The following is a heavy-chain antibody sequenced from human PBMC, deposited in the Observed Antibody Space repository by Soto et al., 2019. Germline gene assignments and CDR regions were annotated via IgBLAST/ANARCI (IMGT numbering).Heavy chain of an antibody. Sequence: EVQLVESGGGLVKPGGSLRLSCAASGFTFSSYSMNWVRQAPGKGLEWVSSISSSSSYIYYADSVKGRFTISRDNAKNSLYLQMNSLRAEDTAVYYCAVLTWLTTHAFDIWGQGTMVTVSS. CDR3: AVLTWLTTHAFDI. V-gene: IGHV3-21*01. J-gene: IGHJ3*02. CDR1: GFTFSSYS. CDR2: ISSSSSYI. D-gene: IGHD1-1*01.